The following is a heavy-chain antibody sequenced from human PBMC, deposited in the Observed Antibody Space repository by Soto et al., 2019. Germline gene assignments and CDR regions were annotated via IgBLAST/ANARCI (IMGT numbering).Heavy chain of an antibody. CDR3: ARERSRYNRSGYYRPDY. Sequence: SVKVSCKASGDTFSSYAISWVRQAPGQGLEWMGGIIPILGTPNYAQKFQGRVTITADKSTSTAYMELSSLRSEDTAVYYCARERSRYNRSGYYRPDYWGQG. CDR2: IIPILGTP. V-gene: IGHV1-69*10. J-gene: IGHJ4*02. D-gene: IGHD3-22*01. CDR1: GDTFSSYA.